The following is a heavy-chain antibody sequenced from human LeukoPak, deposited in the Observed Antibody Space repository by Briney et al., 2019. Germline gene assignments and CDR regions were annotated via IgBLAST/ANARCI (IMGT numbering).Heavy chain of an antibody. Sequence: GGSLRLSCAASGFVFSTYWMSWVRQAPGKGLEWVANINLDGTEEHYVDSSLKGRFTISRDNAKNSLYLQMTSLRVEDMAVYYCASGRHDFLHWGQGTLVTVSS. CDR1: GFVFSTYW. V-gene: IGHV3-7*01. D-gene: IGHD3/OR15-3a*01. CDR3: ASGRHDFLH. CDR2: INLDGTEE. J-gene: IGHJ4*02.